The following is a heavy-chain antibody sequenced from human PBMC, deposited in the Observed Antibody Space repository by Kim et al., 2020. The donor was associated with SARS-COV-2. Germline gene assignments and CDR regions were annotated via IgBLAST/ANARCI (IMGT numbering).Heavy chain of an antibody. CDR2: IIPILGIA. V-gene: IGHV1-69*04. CDR1: GGTFSSYA. J-gene: IGHJ5*02. Sequence: SGKVSCKASGGTFSSYAISWVRQAPGQGLEWMGRIIPILGIANYAQKFQGRVTITADKSTSTAYMELSSLRSEDTAVYYCARDLAEAGTFQQRWFDPWGQGTLVTVSS. D-gene: IGHD6-19*01. CDR3: ARDLAEAGTFQQRWFDP.